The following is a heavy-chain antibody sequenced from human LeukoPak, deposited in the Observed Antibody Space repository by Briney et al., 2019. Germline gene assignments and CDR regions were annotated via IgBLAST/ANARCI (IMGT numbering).Heavy chain of an antibody. CDR3: ARDFFGWSSLGH. V-gene: IGHV3-7*01. Sequence: GGSLRLSCAASGFTFRSNWMNWVRQAPGKGLEWVAHVQPDGSAKFYADSVKGRFTISRDNAKDSVYLQMNSLRVEDTAVYYCARDFFGWSSLGHWGQGTLVTVSS. D-gene: IGHD6-19*01. CDR2: VQPDGSAK. J-gene: IGHJ1*01. CDR1: GFTFRSNW.